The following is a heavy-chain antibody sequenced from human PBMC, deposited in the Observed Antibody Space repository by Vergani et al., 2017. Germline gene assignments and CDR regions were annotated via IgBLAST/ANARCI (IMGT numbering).Heavy chain of an antibody. CDR1: GFTVSSNY. CDR2: IYSGGST. V-gene: IGHV3-53*01. J-gene: IGHJ5*02. CDR3: ARDGARHSGSYWGWFDP. D-gene: IGHD1-26*01. Sequence: EVQLVESGGGLIQPGGSLRLSCAASGFTVSSNYMSWVRQAPGKGLEWVSVIYSGGSTYYADSVKGRFTISRDNAKNSLYLQMNSLRAEDTAVYYCARDGARHSGSYWGWFDPWGQGTLVTVSS.